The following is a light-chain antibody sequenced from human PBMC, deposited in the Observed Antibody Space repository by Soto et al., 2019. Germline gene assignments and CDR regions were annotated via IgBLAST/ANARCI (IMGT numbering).Light chain of an antibody. CDR1: EIGSKI. CDR2: DAT. V-gene: IGLV3-21*02. Sequence: LTQPPSVSVGPGQTSKSTGLVDEIGSKIVHWYKQRPGQAPVAVVFDATDRPSGIPDRISASRSGDTATLTISRVDAGDEADYYCQVWASTAEFFVFGSGTKVTVL. CDR3: QVWASTAEFFV. J-gene: IGLJ1*01.